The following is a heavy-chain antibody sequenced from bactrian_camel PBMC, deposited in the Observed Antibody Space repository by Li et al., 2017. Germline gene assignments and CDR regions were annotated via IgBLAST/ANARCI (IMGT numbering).Heavy chain of an antibody. J-gene: IGHJ4*01. CDR3: AINEYNGAYYAEERPVDFSDFRD. CDR1: GFTFSSYY. D-gene: IGHD1*01. Sequence: VQLVESGGGLVQPGGSLRLSCAASGFTFSSYYMSWVRQAPGKELEWLSSISGLFLRTFYRHSVEGRFTISRDNSKNIVYLQMSNLAPEDSAVYYCAINEYNGAYYAEERPVDFSDFRDWGQGTQVTVSS. V-gene: IGHV3S40*01. CDR2: ISGLFLRT.